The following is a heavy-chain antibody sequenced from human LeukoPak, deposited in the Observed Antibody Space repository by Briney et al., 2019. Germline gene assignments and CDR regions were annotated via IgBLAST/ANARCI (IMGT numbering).Heavy chain of an antibody. J-gene: IGHJ4*02. CDR3: ARGGVYSTSAVDY. CDR1: GFTFDDYA. V-gene: IGHV3-9*01. D-gene: IGHD6-6*01. CDR2: ISWNSGSI. Sequence: LPGGSLRLSCAASGFTFDDYAMHWVRHAPGKGLEWVSGISWNSGSIVYADSVKGRFTISRDNAKNSLYLQMNSLRAEDTAVYYCARGGVYSTSAVDYWGQGTLVTVSS.